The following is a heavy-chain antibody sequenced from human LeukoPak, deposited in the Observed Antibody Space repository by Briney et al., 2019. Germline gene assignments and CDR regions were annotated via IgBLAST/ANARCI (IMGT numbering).Heavy chain of an antibody. CDR1: GFTFSSYS. CDR2: TSSSSSYI. D-gene: IGHD3-3*01. Sequence: GGSLRLSCAASGFTFSSYSMNWVRQAPGKGLEWVSSTSSSSSYIYYADSVKGRFTISRDNAKNSLYLQMNSLRAEDTAVYYCARGVNYYYYGMDVWGQGTTVTVSS. CDR3: ARGVNYYYYGMDV. J-gene: IGHJ6*02. V-gene: IGHV3-21*01.